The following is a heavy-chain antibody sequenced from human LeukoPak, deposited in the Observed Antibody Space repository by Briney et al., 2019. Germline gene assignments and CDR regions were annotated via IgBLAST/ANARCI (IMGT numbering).Heavy chain of an antibody. D-gene: IGHD4-17*01. Sequence: SETLSLTCTVSGGSISSYYWSWIRQPPGKGLEWIGYIYYSGSTNYDPSLKSRVTISVDTSKNQFSLKLSSVTAADTAVYYCARATVPYYFDYWGQGTLVTVSS. V-gene: IGHV4-59*01. CDR3: ARATVPYYFDY. CDR2: IYYSGST. J-gene: IGHJ4*02. CDR1: GGSISSYY.